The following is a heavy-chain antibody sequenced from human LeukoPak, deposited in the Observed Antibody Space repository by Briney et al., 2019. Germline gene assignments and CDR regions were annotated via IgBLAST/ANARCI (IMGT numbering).Heavy chain of an antibody. CDR1: GVSISDFS. Sequence: SETLSLTCTVSGVSISDFSWSWIRQPPGKGLEWIGNNTNQNPSLKSRVTISLDTSKSQFSLKLTSVTAADTAVYFCAGGSSGWFVSWGLGTLVTVSS. CDR3: AGGSSGWFVS. D-gene: IGHD6-19*01. V-gene: IGHV4-59*01. J-gene: IGHJ5*01. CDR2: NT.